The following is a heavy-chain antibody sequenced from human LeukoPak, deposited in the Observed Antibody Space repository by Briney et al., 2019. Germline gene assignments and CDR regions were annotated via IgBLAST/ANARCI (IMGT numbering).Heavy chain of an antibody. CDR3: AKGRRIQLWQFDY. Sequence: PGGSLRLSCAASGFTFSNYAMSWVRQAPGKGLEWVSAISGSGSSTYYADSVKGRFTISRDNSKNTLYLQMNSLRAEDTAVYYCAKGRRIQLWQFDYWGQGTLVTVSS. V-gene: IGHV3-23*01. CDR1: GFTFSNYA. D-gene: IGHD5-18*01. J-gene: IGHJ4*02. CDR2: ISGSGSST.